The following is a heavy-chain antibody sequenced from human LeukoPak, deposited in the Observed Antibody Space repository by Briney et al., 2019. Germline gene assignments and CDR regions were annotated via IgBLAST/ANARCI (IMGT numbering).Heavy chain of an antibody. D-gene: IGHD3-22*01. J-gene: IGHJ4*02. Sequence: PGGSLRLSCAASGFTFSSYSMNWVRQAPGKGLEWVSSISSSSSYIYYADSVKGRFTISRDNAKNPLYLQMNSLRAEDTAVYYCARDSASSGYSIDYWGQGTLVTVSS. CDR2: ISSSSSYI. V-gene: IGHV3-21*01. CDR1: GFTFSSYS. CDR3: ARDSASSGYSIDY.